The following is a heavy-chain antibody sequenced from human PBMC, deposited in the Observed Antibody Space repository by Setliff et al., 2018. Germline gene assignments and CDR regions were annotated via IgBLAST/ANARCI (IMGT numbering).Heavy chain of an antibody. CDR1: GGTFSSYA. CDR3: ARVQQLGTFDY. CDR2: IIPIFGTA. V-gene: IGHV1-69*13. D-gene: IGHD6-13*01. J-gene: IGHJ4*02. Sequence: GASVKVSCKASGGTFSSYAISWVRQAPGQGLEWMGGIIPIFGTANYAQKFQGRVTITADESTSTAYMELSSLRSEDTAVYYCARVQQLGTFDYWGQGTLVPVSS.